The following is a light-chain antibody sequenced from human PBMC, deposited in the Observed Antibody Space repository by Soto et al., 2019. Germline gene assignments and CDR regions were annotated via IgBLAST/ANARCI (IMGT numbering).Light chain of an antibody. CDR2: DAS. CDR3: QQYDNLPFI. Sequence: DIPMTQSPSSLSATVGDRVTITCQASQDISNYLNWYQQKPGKAPKLLIYDASNLETGVPSRFSGSGSGTDFTFTISSLQPEDIATYYCQQYDNLPFIFGGGTKVEIK. CDR1: QDISNY. J-gene: IGKJ4*01. V-gene: IGKV1-33*01.